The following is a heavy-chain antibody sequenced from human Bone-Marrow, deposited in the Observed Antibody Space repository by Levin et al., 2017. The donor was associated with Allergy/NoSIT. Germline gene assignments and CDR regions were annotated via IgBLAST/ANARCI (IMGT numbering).Heavy chain of an antibody. V-gene: IGHV4-39*01. J-gene: IGHJ4*02. D-gene: IGHD3-22*01. CDR3: ARHVGDYYFDTSGVVDY. CDR2: MYYSGST. Sequence: SETLSLTCTVSGGSITSSSYYWGWIRQPPGKGLEWIGSMYYSGSTDYNPSLKSRVTISVDTSKNQFSLKLSSVTAADTAVYYCARHVGDYYFDTSGVVDYWGQGTLVTVSS. CDR1: GGSITSSSYY.